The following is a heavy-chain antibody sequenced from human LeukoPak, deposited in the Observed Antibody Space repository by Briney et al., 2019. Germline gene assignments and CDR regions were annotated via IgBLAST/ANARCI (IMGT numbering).Heavy chain of an antibody. CDR1: GGSISSYY. D-gene: IGHD3-3*01. V-gene: IGHV4-59*01. J-gene: IGHJ4*02. CDR2: TYYSGST. CDR3: ARGYFWSGINIDY. Sequence: PSETLSLTCTVSGGSISSYYWSWIRQPPGKGLEWIGYTYYSGSTNYNPSLKSRVTISVDTSKNQFSLKLSSVTAADTAVYYCARGYFWSGINIDYWGQGTLVTVSS.